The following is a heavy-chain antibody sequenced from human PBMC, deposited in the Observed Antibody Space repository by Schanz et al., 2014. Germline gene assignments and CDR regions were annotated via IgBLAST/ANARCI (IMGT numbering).Heavy chain of an antibody. CDR1: GGTFSSFA. V-gene: IGHV1-69*14. D-gene: IGHD1-26*01. Sequence: QVQLVQSGAEVKKPGSSVKVSCKASGGTFSSFAIFWVRQAPGQGLEWMGGIIPVVGSAHYAQKFQGRVAVTADTSTTTAYLELRSLGVEDTAVYYCAKKGVGSSDSYYNYGMDVWGQGT. CDR2: IIPVVGSA. CDR3: AKKGVGSSDSYYNYGMDV. J-gene: IGHJ6*02.